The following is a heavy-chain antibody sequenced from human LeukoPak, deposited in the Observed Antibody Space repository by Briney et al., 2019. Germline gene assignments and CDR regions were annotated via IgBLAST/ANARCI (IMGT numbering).Heavy chain of an antibody. CDR3: ATSILTGYYNPYYGMDV. V-gene: IGHV1-24*01. D-gene: IGHD3-9*01. Sequence: ASVKVSCKVSGYTLTELSMHWVRQAPGKGLEWMGGFDPEDGETIYAQKFQGRVTMTEDTSTDTAYMELSSLRSEDTAVYYCATSILTGYYNPYYGMDVWGPRDHGHRLL. J-gene: IGHJ6*01. CDR1: GYTLTELS. CDR2: FDPEDGET.